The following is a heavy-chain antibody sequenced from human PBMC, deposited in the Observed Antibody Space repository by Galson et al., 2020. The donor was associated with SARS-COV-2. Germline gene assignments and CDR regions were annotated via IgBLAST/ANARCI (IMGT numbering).Heavy chain of an antibody. CDR1: GFIFSSNE. Sequence: TGGSLRLSCAASGFIFSSNEMSWVRQAPGKGLEWVSYLDSSGRTIYYADSVKGRFTISRDNAKNSLYLQMNSLRAEDTAVYYCARVFLVRGVTFNHWGQGTLVTVSS. D-gene: IGHD3-10*01. J-gene: IGHJ4*02. CDR2: LDSSGRTI. V-gene: IGHV3-48*03. CDR3: ARVFLVRGVTFNH.